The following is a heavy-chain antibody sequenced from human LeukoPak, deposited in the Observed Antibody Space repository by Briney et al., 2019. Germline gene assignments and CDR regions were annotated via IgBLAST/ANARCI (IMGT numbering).Heavy chain of an antibody. J-gene: IGHJ4*02. CDR2: IIPIFGTT. CDR1: GGTVRRFG. CDR3: ASFGARDYDSSGHHPQFDY. Sequence: GASVKVSCKASGGTVRRFGISWVRQAPGQGLEWMGGIIPIFGTTSYVQKFQGRVTINADESASTAYMELSSLRSEDTAVYYCASFGARDYDSSGHHPQFDYWGQGTLVTVSS. D-gene: IGHD3-22*01. V-gene: IGHV1-69*13.